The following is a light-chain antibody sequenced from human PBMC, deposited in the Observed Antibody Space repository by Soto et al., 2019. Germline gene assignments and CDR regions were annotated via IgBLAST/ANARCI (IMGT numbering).Light chain of an antibody. Sequence: SYELTQPPSVSVAPGQTATVTRGGRDIGSKSVHWYQQKPGQAPVLVVHDDSDRPSGIPGRFSGSNSGDTATLTISGVEAGDEADYYCQVWDRSSNHWVFGGGTKLTVL. J-gene: IGLJ3*02. CDR2: DDS. CDR1: DIGSKS. V-gene: IGLV3-21*02. CDR3: QVWDRSSNHWV.